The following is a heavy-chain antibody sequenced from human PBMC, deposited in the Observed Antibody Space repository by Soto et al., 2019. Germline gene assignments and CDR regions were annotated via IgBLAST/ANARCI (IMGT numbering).Heavy chain of an antibody. CDR1: GYTFTSYA. CDR2: INAGNGNT. J-gene: IGHJ4*02. V-gene: IGHV1-3*01. Sequence: ASVKVSCKASGYTFTSYAMHWVRQAPGQRLEWMGWINAGNGNTKYSQKFQGRVTITRDTSASTAYMELSSLRSEDTAVYYCVYSSSWPHYYFDYWGQGTLVTVSS. D-gene: IGHD6-13*01. CDR3: VYSSSWPHYYFDY.